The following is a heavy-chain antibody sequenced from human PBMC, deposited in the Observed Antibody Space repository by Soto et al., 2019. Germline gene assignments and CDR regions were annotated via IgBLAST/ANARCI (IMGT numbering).Heavy chain of an antibody. V-gene: IGHV1-2*02. D-gene: IGHD1-7*01. Sequence: ASVKVSCKASGYTFTDYYMHWVRQAPGQGLEWMGWINPNSGGTNYAQKFQGRVTMTRDTSISTAYMELSRLRSDDTAVYHCARKLELRGSYYYYYDMDVWGQGTTVTVSS. J-gene: IGHJ6*02. CDR3: ARKLELRGSYYYYYDMDV. CDR1: GYTFTDYY. CDR2: INPNSGGT.